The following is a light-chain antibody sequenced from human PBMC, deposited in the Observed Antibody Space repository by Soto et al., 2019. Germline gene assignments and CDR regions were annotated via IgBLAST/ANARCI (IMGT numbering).Light chain of an antibody. V-gene: IGLV2-14*03. J-gene: IGLJ2*01. CDR2: DVT. Sequence: QSALTQPASVSGSPGQSITISCTGTSSDVGGHNYVSWYQQHPGKAPKLMIYDVTNRPSGVSNRFFGSKSGNTASLTISGLQVEDEADYYCCSYTNSDTLVFGGGTKLTVL. CDR1: SSDVGGHNY. CDR3: CSYTNSDTLV.